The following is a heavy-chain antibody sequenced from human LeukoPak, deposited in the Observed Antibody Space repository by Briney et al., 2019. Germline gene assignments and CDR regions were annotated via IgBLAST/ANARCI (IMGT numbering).Heavy chain of an antibody. CDR1: GYTFTSYG. V-gene: IGHV1-18*01. D-gene: IGHD6-13*01. CDR2: ISAYNGNT. Sequence: EASVKVSCKASGYTFTSYGISWVRQAPGQGLEWMGWISAYNGNTNYAQKLQGRVTMTTDTSTSTAYMELRSLRSDDTAVYCCARGPKQQLVQGMRYWGQGTLVTVSS. J-gene: IGHJ4*02. CDR3: ARGPKQQLVQGMRY.